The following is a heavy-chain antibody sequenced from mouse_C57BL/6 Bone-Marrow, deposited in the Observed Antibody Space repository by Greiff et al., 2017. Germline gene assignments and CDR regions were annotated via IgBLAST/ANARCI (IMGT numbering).Heavy chain of an antibody. D-gene: IGHD1-1*01. CDR3: ARLTVVAYYFDY. CDR2: ISDGGSYT. J-gene: IGHJ2*01. Sequence: EVKLVESGGGLVKPGGSLKLSCAASGFTFSSYAMSWVRQTPAKRLEWVATISDGGSYTYYPDNVKGRFTISRDNAKNNLYLQMSQLKSEDTAMYYCARLTVVAYYFDYWGQGTTLTVSS. CDR1: GFTFSSYA. V-gene: IGHV5-4*03.